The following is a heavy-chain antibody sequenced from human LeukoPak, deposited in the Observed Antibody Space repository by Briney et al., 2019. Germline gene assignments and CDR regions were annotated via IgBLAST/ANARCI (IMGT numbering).Heavy chain of an antibody. D-gene: IGHD2-21*01. CDR1: EFTLSSYG. CDR2: IRYDGSNK. Sequence: GRSLRLSCAASEFTLSSYGMHWVRQAPGKGLEWVAFIRYDGSNKYYADSVKGRFTISRDNSKDMVYLQMNSLRAEDTAVYYCAKGWEAYCGGDCYSAFDYWGQGTLVTVSS. V-gene: IGHV3-30*02. CDR3: AKGWEAYCGGDCYSAFDY. J-gene: IGHJ4*02.